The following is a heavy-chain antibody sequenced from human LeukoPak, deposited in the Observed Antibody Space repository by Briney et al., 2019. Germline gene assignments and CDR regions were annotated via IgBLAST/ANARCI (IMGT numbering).Heavy chain of an antibody. V-gene: IGHV4-39*02. CDR3: AREDRYCSGGSCYS. D-gene: IGHD2-15*01. J-gene: IGHJ4*02. CDR1: GDSISSSNCY. Sequence: SETLSLTCTVSGDSISSSNCYWGWIRQPPGKGLEWIGSIYFSGGTYYNASLKSRVTISVDTSKNQFSLKLSSVTAADTAVYYCAREDRYCSGGSCYSWGQGTLVTVSS. CDR2: IYFSGGT.